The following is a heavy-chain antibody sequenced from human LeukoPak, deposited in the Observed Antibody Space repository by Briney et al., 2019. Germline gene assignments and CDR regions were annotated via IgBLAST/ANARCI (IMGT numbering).Heavy chain of an antibody. CDR2: ISSGGSTI. J-gene: IGHJ4*02. D-gene: IGHD3-3*01. Sequence: GGSLRLSCAASGFTFSNYEMYWVRQAPGKGLEWVSYISSGGSTINCADSVKGRFTISRDNAKNSLYLKMNSLRAEDTAAYYCARGVVIVGIDYWGQGTLVTVSS. V-gene: IGHV3-48*03. CDR3: ARGVVIVGIDY. CDR1: GFTFSNYE.